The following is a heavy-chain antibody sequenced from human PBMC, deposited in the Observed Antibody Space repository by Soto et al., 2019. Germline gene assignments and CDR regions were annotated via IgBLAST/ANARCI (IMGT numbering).Heavy chain of an antibody. D-gene: IGHD6-6*01. CDR1: GGSISSYY. CDR3: ARDGPEYSSENWFDP. V-gene: IGHV4-59*12. CDR2: IYYSGST. J-gene: IGHJ5*02. Sequence: SETLSLTCTVSGGSISSYYWSWIRQPPGKGLEWIGYIYYSGSTYYNPSLKSRVTISVDTSKNQYSLKLSSVTAADTAVYYCARDGPEYSSENWFDPWGQGTLVTVSS.